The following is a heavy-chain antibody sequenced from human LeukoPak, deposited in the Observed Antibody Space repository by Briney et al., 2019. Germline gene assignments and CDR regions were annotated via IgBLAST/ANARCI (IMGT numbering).Heavy chain of an antibody. D-gene: IGHD5-18*01. CDR2: XWYDGKKQ. V-gene: IGHV3-33*06. Sequence: PGRSLRLSCAASGFTFSSYGXXXXXXXXXXXXXXXAVXWYDGKKQYYADSVKXRXTXSRXNXXNTLFLQMDSLGAEDTAVYYCAKANGHNNGRFDFWGQGTLITVSS. J-gene: IGHJ4*02. CDR1: GFTFSSYG. CDR3: AKANGHNNGRFDF.